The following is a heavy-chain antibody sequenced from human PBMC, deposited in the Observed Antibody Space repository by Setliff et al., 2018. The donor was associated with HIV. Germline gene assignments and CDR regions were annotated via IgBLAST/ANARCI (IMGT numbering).Heavy chain of an antibody. D-gene: IGHD3-16*02. CDR1: GYTFASYY. V-gene: IGHV1-46*01. CDR2: INPSGGST. Sequence: ASVKVSCKASGYTFASYYMQWVRQAPGQGLEWMGIINPSGGSTNYAQKFQGRVTMTRDTSTSTVYMELSSLRSEDTAVYYCAREGYDYVWGSYRSYYMDVWGKGTTVTVSS. J-gene: IGHJ6*03. CDR3: AREGYDYVWGSYRSYYMDV.